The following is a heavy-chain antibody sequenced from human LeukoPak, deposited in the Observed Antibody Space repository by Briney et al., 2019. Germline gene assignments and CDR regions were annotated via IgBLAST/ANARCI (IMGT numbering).Heavy chain of an antibody. Sequence: GASVKVSCKASGGTFSSYAISLVRQAPGQGLEWMGGIIPIFGTANYAQKFQGRVTITADESTSTAYMELSSLRSEDTAVYYCARDRGSLDAFDIWGQGTMVTVSS. D-gene: IGHD3-10*01. V-gene: IGHV1-69*13. J-gene: IGHJ3*02. CDR1: GGTFSSYA. CDR2: IIPIFGTA. CDR3: ARDRGSLDAFDI.